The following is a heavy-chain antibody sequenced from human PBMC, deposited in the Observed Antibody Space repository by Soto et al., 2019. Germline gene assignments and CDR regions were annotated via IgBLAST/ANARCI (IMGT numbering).Heavy chain of an antibody. D-gene: IGHD3-16*01. J-gene: IGHJ4*02. V-gene: IGHV4-59*01. CDR1: GGSISSYY. Sequence: SETLSLTCTVSGGSISSYYWSWIRQPPGKGLEWIGYIYYSGSTNYNPSLKSRVTISVETSKNQFSLKLSSVTAADTAVYYCAREGGSGFDYWGQGTLVTVSS. CDR2: IYYSGST. CDR3: AREGGSGFDY.